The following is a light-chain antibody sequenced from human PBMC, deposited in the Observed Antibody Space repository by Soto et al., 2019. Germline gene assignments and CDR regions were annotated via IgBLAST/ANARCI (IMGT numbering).Light chain of an antibody. Sequence: DIQMTHSPSSLSASVGDRVTITCRASQGIRNNVAWYQQKPGKVPKRLIYAASSLQGGVPSRFSGSGSETEFTLTISSLQPEDFATYYCLQHNTYPLTFGGGTKVEIK. CDR2: AAS. CDR3: LQHNTYPLT. CDR1: QGIRNN. V-gene: IGKV1-17*01. J-gene: IGKJ4*01.